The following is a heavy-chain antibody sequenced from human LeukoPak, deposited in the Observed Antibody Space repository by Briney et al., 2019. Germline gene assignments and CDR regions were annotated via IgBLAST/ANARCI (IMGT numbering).Heavy chain of an antibody. CDR1: GGTFSSYA. CDR2: IIPIFGTA. V-gene: IGHV1-69*05. CDR3: ATPGALRYNWNYLNY. J-gene: IGHJ4*02. Sequence: ASVEVSCKASGGTFSSYAISWVRQAPGQGLEWMGGIIPIFGTANYAQKFQGRVTITTDESTSTAYMELSSLRSEDTAVYYCATPGALRYNWNYLNYWGQGTLVTVSS. D-gene: IGHD1-20*01.